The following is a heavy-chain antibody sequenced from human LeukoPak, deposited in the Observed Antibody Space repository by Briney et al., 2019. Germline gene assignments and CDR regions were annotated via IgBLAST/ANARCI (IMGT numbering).Heavy chain of an antibody. Sequence: GGSLRLSCAGSGFTFGTYWMHWVRQAPGKGLVWVSRIHGVDGRTSYADSVKGRFTISRDNAKNTVYLQMNNLRAEDTAVYYCARESTVGPIQTDAFDFWGQGTMVTVSS. J-gene: IGHJ3*01. V-gene: IGHV3-74*01. CDR1: GFTFGTYW. D-gene: IGHD1-26*01. CDR2: IHGVDGRT. CDR3: ARESTVGPIQTDAFDF.